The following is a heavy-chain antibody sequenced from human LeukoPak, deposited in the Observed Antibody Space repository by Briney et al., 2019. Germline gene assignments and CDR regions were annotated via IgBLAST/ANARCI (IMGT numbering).Heavy chain of an antibody. Sequence: GGSLRLSCAASGFTFSSYTMYWVRQAPGKGLEWVAVISYDGSNKYYADSVKGRFTISRNNSKNTLYLQMNSLRAEDTAVYYCARGGGNCLDYWGQGTLVAVSS. CDR2: ISYDGSNK. CDR3: ARGGGNCLDY. D-gene: IGHD3-16*01. V-gene: IGHV3-30-3*01. CDR1: GFTFSSYT. J-gene: IGHJ4*02.